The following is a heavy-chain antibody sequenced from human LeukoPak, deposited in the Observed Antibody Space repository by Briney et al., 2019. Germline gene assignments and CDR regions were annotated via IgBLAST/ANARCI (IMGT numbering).Heavy chain of an antibody. CDR2: ISSSGNTI. J-gene: IGHJ4*02. CDR1: GFTFSHHN. V-gene: IGHV3-48*01. Sequence: GGSLRPSCAASGFTFSHHNMNWVRQVPGKGLESVSYISSSGNTIYYADSVKGRFTISRDNAHGSLYLQMNSLRVEDTAIYYCARDLYYGSASPRLDYWGQGTLVTVSS. CDR3: ARDLYYGSASPRLDY. D-gene: IGHD3-10*01.